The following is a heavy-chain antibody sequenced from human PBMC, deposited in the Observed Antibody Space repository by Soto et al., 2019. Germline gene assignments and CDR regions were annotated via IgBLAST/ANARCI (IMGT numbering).Heavy chain of an antibody. Sequence: QVQLVESGGGVVQPGRSLRLSCAASGFTFSSYAMHWVRQAPGKGLEWVAVISYDGSNKYYADSVKGRFTISRDNSKNTLYLQMNSLRAEDTAVYYCAKDYIEYSSSFQGYWGQGTLVTVSS. J-gene: IGHJ4*02. V-gene: IGHV3-30*04. CDR1: GFTFSSYA. D-gene: IGHD6-6*01. CDR3: AKDYIEYSSSFQGY. CDR2: ISYDGSNK.